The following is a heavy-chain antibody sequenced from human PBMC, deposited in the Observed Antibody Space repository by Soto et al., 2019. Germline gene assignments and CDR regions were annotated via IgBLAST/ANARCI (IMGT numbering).Heavy chain of an antibody. V-gene: IGHV4-30-4*01. J-gene: IGHJ4*02. CDR3: ARQTTVTTTRRFFDS. CDR1: GSSISDEYH. Sequence: LCRNCTVSGSSISDEYHWAWIRQSPAKGLEWIGYISYTGTTYYNPSLKSRVTISGDTSKNQFSLRMASVTAADTAVYYCARQTTVTTTRRFFDSWGQGSLVTVYS. CDR2: ISYTGTT. D-gene: IGHD4-17*01.